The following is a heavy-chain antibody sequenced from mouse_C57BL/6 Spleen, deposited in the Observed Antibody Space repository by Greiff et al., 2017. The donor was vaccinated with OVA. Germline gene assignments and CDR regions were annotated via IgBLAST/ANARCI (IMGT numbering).Heavy chain of an antibody. V-gene: IGHV1-54*01. CDR1: GYAFTNYL. CDR3: ARGTTYYYGNYVGYFDV. Sequence: QVQLQQSGAELVRPGTSVKVSCKASGYAFTNYLIEWVKQRPGQGLEWIGVINPGSGGTNYNEKFKGKATLTADKSPSTAYMQLSSLTSEDSAVYFCARGTTYYYGNYVGYFDVWGTGTTVTVSS. CDR2: INPGSGGT. J-gene: IGHJ1*03. D-gene: IGHD2-1*01.